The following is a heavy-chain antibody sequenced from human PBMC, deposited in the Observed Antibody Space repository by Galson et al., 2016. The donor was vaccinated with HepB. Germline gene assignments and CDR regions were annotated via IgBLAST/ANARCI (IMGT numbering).Heavy chain of an antibody. CDR2: IYYSGST. CDR3: ARHSSYYGNFDY. V-gene: IGHV4-39*01. Sequence: LSLTCNVSCGSISSFKCLSWVRQPPGKGLEWIGSIYYSGSTYYNPSLKSRVTISVDTSKNQFSLNLSSVTAADTAVYYCARHSSYYGNFDYWGQGTLVTVSS. J-gene: IGHJ4*02. D-gene: IGHD2-15*01. CDR1: CGSISSFKC.